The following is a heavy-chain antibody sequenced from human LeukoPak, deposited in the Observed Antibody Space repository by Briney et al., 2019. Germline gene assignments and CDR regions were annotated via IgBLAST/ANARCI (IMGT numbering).Heavy chain of an antibody. D-gene: IGHD3-3*01. CDR1: GYTFTGYY. Sequence: AASVKVSYKASGYTFTGYYMHWVRQAPGQGLEWMGWINPNSGGTNYAQKFQGRVTMTRDTSISTAYMELSRLRSDDTAVYYCARSHPTLRFFAYWGQGTLVTVSS. CDR2: INPNSGGT. J-gene: IGHJ4*02. CDR3: ARSHPTLRFFAY. V-gene: IGHV1-2*02.